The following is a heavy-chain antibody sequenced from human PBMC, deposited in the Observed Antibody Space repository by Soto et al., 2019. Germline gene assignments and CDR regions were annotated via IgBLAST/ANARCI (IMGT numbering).Heavy chain of an antibody. CDR2: ISGSGGST. Sequence: GGSLRLSCAASGFTFSSYAMSWVRQAPGKGLEWVSAISGSGGSTYYADSVKGRFTISRDNSKNTLYLQMNSLRAEDTAVYYCAKDRDGSGSYYYFDYWGQGTLVTVSS. D-gene: IGHD3-10*01. J-gene: IGHJ4*02. V-gene: IGHV3-23*01. CDR1: GFTFSSYA. CDR3: AKDRDGSGSYYYFDY.